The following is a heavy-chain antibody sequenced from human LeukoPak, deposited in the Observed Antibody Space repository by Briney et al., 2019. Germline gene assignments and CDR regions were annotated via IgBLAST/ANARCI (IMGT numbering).Heavy chain of an antibody. J-gene: IGHJ4*02. V-gene: IGHV5-51*01. CDR3: ARHDSCSSTSCYFDY. CDR1: GYIFTSFW. Sequence: GESLKISCKGSGYIFTSFWIGWVRQMPGKGLEWMGIIYPGDSDTRYSPSFQGQVTISADKSINTAYLQWSSLKASDTAMYYCARHDSCSSTSCYFDYWGQGTLVTVSS. CDR2: IYPGDSDT. D-gene: IGHD2-2*01.